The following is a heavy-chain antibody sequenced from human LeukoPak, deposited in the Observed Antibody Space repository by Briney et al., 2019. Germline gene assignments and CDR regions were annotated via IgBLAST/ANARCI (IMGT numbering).Heavy chain of an antibody. Sequence: SETLSLTCTVSGDSISSYYWSWVRQPPGQGLEWIRYIYYSGSTNYNPSLKSRVIISLDTSKNQFSLKLSSVTAADTAVYYCARLGIQRSTWKIDSWGQGTLVTVSS. V-gene: IGHV4-59*08. J-gene: IGHJ4*02. CDR3: ARLGIQRSTWKIDS. CDR2: IYYSGST. CDR1: GDSISSYY. D-gene: IGHD6-13*01.